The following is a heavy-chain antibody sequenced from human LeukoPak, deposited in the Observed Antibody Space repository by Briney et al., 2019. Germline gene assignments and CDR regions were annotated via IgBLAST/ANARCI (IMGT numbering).Heavy chain of an antibody. D-gene: IGHD4-11*01. V-gene: IGHV1-46*01. CDR3: ARADYSNYGLDY. Sequence: ASVKVSCKASGYAFIRYHIHWVRQAPGQGLEWMGVLKLYDGSTSHAQKFQGRVTMTSDTSTSTVYMELSSLRSEDTAVYYCARADYSNYGLDYWGQGTLVTVSS. CDR2: LKLYDGST. J-gene: IGHJ4*02. CDR1: GYAFIRYH.